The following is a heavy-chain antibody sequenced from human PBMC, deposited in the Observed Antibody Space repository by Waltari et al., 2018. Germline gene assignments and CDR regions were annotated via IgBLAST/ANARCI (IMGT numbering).Heavy chain of an antibody. J-gene: IGHJ4*02. CDR1: GDSVSSYSAA. CDR3: ARGVVANTYYFDY. CDR2: TYFRSKWSD. V-gene: IGHV6-1*01. Sequence: QVLLQQSGPGLVRPSQTLSLTCAISGDSVSSYSAAWNWVRQSPSRGLEWLGRTYFRSKWSDDYAGSVRGRITINPDTSKNQFSLHLNSVTPEDTAVYYCARGVVANTYYFDYWGQGILVTVSS. D-gene: IGHD2-15*01.